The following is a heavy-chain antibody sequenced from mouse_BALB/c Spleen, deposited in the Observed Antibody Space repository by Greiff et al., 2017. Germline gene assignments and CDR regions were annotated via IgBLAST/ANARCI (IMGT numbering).Heavy chain of an antibody. Sequence: QVQLQQSGPQLVRPGASVKISCKASGYSFTSYWMHWVKQRPGQGLEWIGMIGPSDSETRLNQKFKDKATLTVDKSSSTAYMQLSSPTSEDSAVYYCAREGGNYAGFDYWGQGTTLTVSS. CDR3: AREGGNYAGFDY. CDR1: GYSFTSYW. D-gene: IGHD2-1*01. CDR2: IGPSDSET. J-gene: IGHJ2*01. V-gene: IGHV1S127*01.